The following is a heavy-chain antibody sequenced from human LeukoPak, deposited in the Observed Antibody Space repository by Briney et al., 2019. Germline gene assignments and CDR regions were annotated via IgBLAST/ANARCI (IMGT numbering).Heavy chain of an antibody. J-gene: IGHJ4*02. Sequence: PGGSLRLSCAASDFTISIYAMSWVRQAPGKGLEWVSGISGSGDSAYYADSVKGRFTISRDNSKNTLFLQMESLRAEDTAVYHCAKDRRSGYSSGFDYWGQGTLVTVSS. V-gene: IGHV3-23*01. CDR2: ISGSGDSA. D-gene: IGHD6-19*01. CDR1: DFTISIYA. CDR3: AKDRRSGYSSGFDY.